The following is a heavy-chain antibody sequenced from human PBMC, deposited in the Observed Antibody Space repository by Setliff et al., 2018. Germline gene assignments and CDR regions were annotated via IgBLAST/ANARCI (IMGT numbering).Heavy chain of an antibody. Sequence: SETLSLTCAVYGGSFSTYYWIWIRQPPGKGLEWIGEINHSGSTNYNPSLKSXVTISVXXXXXXXXXXXXXXXXXXXXLYXXTXXNTGSXXXHYWGQGTPVTVSS. J-gene: IGHJ4*02. D-gene: IGHD2-8*02. V-gene: IGHV4-34*01. CDR3: TXXNTGSXXXHY. CDR1: GGSFSTYY. CDR2: INHSGST.